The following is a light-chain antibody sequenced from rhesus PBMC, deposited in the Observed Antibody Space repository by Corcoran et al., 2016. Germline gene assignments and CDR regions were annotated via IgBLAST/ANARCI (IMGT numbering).Light chain of an antibody. J-gene: IGKJ1*01. Sequence: DIQMTQSPSSLSASVGDRVTITCRASQAITNELAWYQQKPGETPNLLIYESSSLQSGIPSRFSGSGSGTDFTLTISSLQPKDFATYYCQHYYSPPWTFGQGTKVDIE. CDR2: ESS. CDR3: QHYYSPPWT. V-gene: IGKV1-21*01. CDR1: QAITNE.